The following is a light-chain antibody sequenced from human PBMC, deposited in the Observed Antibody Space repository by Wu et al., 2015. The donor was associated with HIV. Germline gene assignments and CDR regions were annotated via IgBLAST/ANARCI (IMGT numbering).Light chain of an antibody. Sequence: EVVLTQSPGTLSLSPGERATLSCRSSQTVTSSYLAWYQQKPGQAPRLLIYGATSRATGIPDRFSGRGSEKDFSLIISRVEPEDSAVYYCQQYSDSPRTFGQGTKVEIK. V-gene: IGKV3-20*01. CDR2: GAT. J-gene: IGKJ1*01. CDR1: QTVTSSY. CDR3: QQYSDSPRT.